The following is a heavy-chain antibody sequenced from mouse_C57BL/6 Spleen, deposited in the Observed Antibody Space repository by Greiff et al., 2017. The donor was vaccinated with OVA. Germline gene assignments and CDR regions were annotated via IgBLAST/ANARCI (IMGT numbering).Heavy chain of an antibody. D-gene: IGHD1-1*01. CDR3: AIERDYYGAD. CDR1: GYTFTSYW. J-gene: IGHJ3*01. Sequence: QVQLQQPGAELVKPGASVKVSCKASGYTFTSYWMHWVKQRPGQGLEWIGRIHPSDSDTNYTQKFKGKATLTVDKSSSTGYMQRSSLTSDDSAVYYCAIERDYYGADWGQGTLVTVSA. V-gene: IGHV1-74*01. CDR2: IHPSDSDT.